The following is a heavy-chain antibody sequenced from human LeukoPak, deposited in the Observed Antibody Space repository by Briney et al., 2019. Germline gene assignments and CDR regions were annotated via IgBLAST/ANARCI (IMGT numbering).Heavy chain of an antibody. Sequence: ASVKVSCKASGYTFTSYAMNWVRQAPGQGLEWMGWISTNTGNPTYAQGFTGRFVFSLDTSVSTAYLQISSLKAEDTAVYYCARGLWFGELLAEYFQHWGQGTLVTVSS. CDR3: ARGLWFGELLAEYFQH. V-gene: IGHV7-4-1*02. CDR1: GYTFTSYA. CDR2: ISTNTGNP. J-gene: IGHJ1*01. D-gene: IGHD3-10*01.